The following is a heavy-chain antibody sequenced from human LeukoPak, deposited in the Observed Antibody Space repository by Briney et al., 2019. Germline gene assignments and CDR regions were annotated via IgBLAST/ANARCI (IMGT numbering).Heavy chain of an antibody. CDR2: IRSTANGYAT. D-gene: IGHD3-10*01. CDR1: GFTFSGSA. J-gene: IGHJ4*02. V-gene: IGHV3-73*01. Sequence: GGSLRLSCAASGFTFSGSAMLWVRQASGKGLEWVGRIRSTANGYATAYAASVKGRFTISRDDSKNTAYLQMDSLKTEDTAVYYCTGNYYGSGSYADFDYWGQGTLVTVSS. CDR3: TGNYYGSGSYADFDY.